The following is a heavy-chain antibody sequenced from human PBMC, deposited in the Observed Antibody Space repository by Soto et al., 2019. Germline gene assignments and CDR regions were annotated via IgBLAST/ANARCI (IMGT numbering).Heavy chain of an antibody. D-gene: IGHD3-3*01. CDR1: CGAINSYY. J-gene: IGHJ5*02. CDR2: TYSSGST. Sequence: SETLSLTCTVSCGAINSYYWTWIRQPAGKGLEWIGRTYSSGSTKYNPSLQSRVTMSLDTSKNQFSPRLTSVTAADTAVYYCARGQRFSDWFDPWGQGTLVTVSA. V-gene: IGHV4-4*07. CDR3: ARGQRFSDWFDP.